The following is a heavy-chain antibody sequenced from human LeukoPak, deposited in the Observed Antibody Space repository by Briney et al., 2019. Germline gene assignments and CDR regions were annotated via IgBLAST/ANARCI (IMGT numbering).Heavy chain of an antibody. Sequence: SVKVSCKASGYTFTSYGISWVRQAPGRGLEWMGGIIPIFGTANYAQKFQGRVTITTDESTSTAYMELSSLRSEDTAVYYCARVGGITGTTDWGQGTLVTVSS. V-gene: IGHV1-69*05. CDR2: IIPIFGTA. CDR1: GYTFTSYG. CDR3: ARVGGITGTTD. D-gene: IGHD1-7*01. J-gene: IGHJ4*02.